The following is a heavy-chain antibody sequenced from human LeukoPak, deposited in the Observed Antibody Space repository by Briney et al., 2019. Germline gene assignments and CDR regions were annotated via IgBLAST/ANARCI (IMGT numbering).Heavy chain of an antibody. CDR1: GFTFSNAW. J-gene: IGHJ4*02. D-gene: IGHD6-13*01. CDR3: TTEAAAGDFYFDY. Sequence: GGSLRLSCAASGFTFSNAWMSWVRQAPGKGLEWVGRIKSKTDGGTTDYAAPVKGRFTISRDDSKNTLYLQMNSLKTEDTAVYYCTTEAAAGDFYFDYWGQGTLVTVSS. CDR2: IKSKTDGGTT. V-gene: IGHV3-15*01.